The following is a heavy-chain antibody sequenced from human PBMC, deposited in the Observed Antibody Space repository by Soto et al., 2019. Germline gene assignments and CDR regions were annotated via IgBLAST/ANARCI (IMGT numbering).Heavy chain of an antibody. V-gene: IGHV1-18*01. Sequence: ASVKVSCKASGYTFTSYGISWVRQAPGQGLEWMGWISAYNGNTNYAQKLQGRVTMTTDTSTSTAYMELRSLRSDDTAVYYCARELRGYYYYYGMDVWGQGTTVTVSS. CDR3: ARELRGYYYYYGMDV. J-gene: IGHJ6*02. CDR2: ISAYNGNT. CDR1: GYTFTSYG. D-gene: IGHD3-3*01.